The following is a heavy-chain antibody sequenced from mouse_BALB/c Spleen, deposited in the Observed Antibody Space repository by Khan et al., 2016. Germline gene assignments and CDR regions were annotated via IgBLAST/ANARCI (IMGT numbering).Heavy chain of an antibody. CDR2: IHPSDSES. J-gene: IGHJ4*01. V-gene: IGHV1-61*01. CDR1: GYSFTRYW. D-gene: IGHD2-1*01. CDR3: TRSAYGNHPYYAMDY. Sequence: QVQLQQPGTELVRPGASVKLSCKASGYSFTRYWMNWVKQRPGQGLERIGMIHPSDSESRLNQKFKDKATLTVDNSSSIAYMQLSSPTSEDSAVYYCTRSAYGNHPYYAMDYWGQGTSVTVSS.